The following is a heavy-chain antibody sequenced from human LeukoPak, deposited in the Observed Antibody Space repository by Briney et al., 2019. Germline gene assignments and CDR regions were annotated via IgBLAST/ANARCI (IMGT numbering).Heavy chain of an antibody. CDR1: GFSLSNARMG. V-gene: IGHV2-26*01. CDR2: IFSNDEK. J-gene: IGHJ4*01. Sequence: CGPTEVNPTATLTLTCTVSGFSLSNARMGVSWIRQPPGKALGWLAHIFSNDEKSYSTSLKSRLTISKDTSKSQVVLTMTNMDPVDTATYYCARIPTSEMATAGFDYWGPGNLCSVSS. CDR3: ARIPTSEMATAGFDY. D-gene: IGHD5-24*01.